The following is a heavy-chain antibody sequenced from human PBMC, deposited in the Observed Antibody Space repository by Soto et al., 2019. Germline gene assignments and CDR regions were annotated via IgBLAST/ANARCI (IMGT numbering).Heavy chain of an antibody. J-gene: IGHJ4*02. Sequence: QVQLVESGGGVVQPGRSLRLSCAASGFTFSSYGMHWVRQAPGKGLEWVAVIWYDGSNKYYADSVKGRFTISRDNSKNTLYLQMNSLRAEDTAVYYCAREGFDCSGCSCYVGQFNWGQGTLVTVSS. V-gene: IGHV3-33*01. CDR3: AREGFDCSGCSCYVGQFN. D-gene: IGHD2-15*01. CDR1: GFTFSSYG. CDR2: IWYDGSNK.